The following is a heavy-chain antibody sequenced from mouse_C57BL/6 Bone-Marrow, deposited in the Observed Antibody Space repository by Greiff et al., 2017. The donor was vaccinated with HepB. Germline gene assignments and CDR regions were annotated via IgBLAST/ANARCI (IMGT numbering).Heavy chain of an antibody. CDR2: IHPNSGST. Sequence: VQLQQPGAELVKPGASVKLSCKASGYTFTSYWMHWVKQRPGQGLEWIGMIHPNSGSTNYNEKFKSKATLTVAKSSSTAYMQLSSLTSEDSAVYYCANYYGSSYRYFDVWGTGTTVTVSS. CDR1: GYTFTSYW. J-gene: IGHJ1*03. D-gene: IGHD1-1*01. V-gene: IGHV1-64*01. CDR3: ANYYGSSYRYFDV.